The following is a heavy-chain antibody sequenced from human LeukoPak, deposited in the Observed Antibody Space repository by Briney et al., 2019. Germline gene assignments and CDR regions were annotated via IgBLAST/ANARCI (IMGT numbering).Heavy chain of an antibody. CDR1: GFIFSNNI. CDR2: ITADGGDI. CDR3: AKDLPHSDRNIYSDNS. J-gene: IGHJ4*02. V-gene: IGHV3-23*01. D-gene: IGHD1-26*01. Sequence: PGGSLRLSCAASGFIFSNNIMNWVRQAPGKGLEWVSVITADGGDIYYADSVNGRFTISRDNSKNTLHLQMDSLRAEDTAVYYCAKDLPHSDRNIYSDNSWGRGTLVSVSS.